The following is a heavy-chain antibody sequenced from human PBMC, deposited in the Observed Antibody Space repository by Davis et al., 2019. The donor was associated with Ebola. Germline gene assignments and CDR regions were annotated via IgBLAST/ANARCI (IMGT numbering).Heavy chain of an antibody. CDR3: ASPASPDYYYGMDV. CDR2: ISSSGSTI. Sequence: GGSLRLSCAASGFTFSSYEMNWVRQAPGKGLEWVSYISSSGSTIYYADSVKGRFTISRDNAKNSLYLQMNSLRAEDTAVYYCASPASPDYYYGMDVWGQGTTVTVSS. J-gene: IGHJ6*02. CDR1: GFTFSSYE. V-gene: IGHV3-48*03.